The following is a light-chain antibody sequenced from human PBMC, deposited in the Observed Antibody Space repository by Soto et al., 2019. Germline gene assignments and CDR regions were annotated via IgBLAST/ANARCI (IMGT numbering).Light chain of an antibody. CDR3: QQVRHYPYT. J-gene: IGKJ2*01. CDR1: YDISSS. CDR2: DSS. V-gene: IGKV1-9*01. Sequence: DIQLTQSPSFLSASVEDRVTISCRASYDISSSLAWYQQEPGKPPKLLIYDSSTLQTGVPSRFTGSGSGRKFTLTISGLQFGDFATYFCQQVRHYPYTFGQGTNLEI.